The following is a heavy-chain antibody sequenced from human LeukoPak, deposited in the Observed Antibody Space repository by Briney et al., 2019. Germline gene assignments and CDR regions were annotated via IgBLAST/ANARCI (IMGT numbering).Heavy chain of an antibody. J-gene: IGHJ4*02. CDR2: INHSGIT. D-gene: IGHD3-22*01. CDR1: GGSFSGYY. CDR3: ARGEEYYDQWYFDY. V-gene: IGHV4-34*01. Sequence: SETLTLSCAVYGGSFSGYYWTWIRQPPGKGLEWIGEINHSGITNYNPSLKSRVTISVDTSKNQFSLKLSSVTAADTAVYYCARGEEYYDQWYFDYWGQGTMVTVSS.